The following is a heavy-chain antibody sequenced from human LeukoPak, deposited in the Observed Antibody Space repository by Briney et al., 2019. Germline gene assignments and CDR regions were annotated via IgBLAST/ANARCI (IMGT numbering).Heavy chain of an antibody. Sequence: SETLSLTCTVSGGSISSYYWSWIRQPPGKGLKWIGYIYYSGSTNYNPSLKSRVTISVDTSKNQFSLKLSSVTAADTAVYYCARSGVVVGATSPFDYWGQGTLVTVSS. CDR3: ARSGVVVGATSPFDY. J-gene: IGHJ4*02. V-gene: IGHV4-59*01. CDR1: GGSISSYY. CDR2: IYYSGST. D-gene: IGHD1-26*01.